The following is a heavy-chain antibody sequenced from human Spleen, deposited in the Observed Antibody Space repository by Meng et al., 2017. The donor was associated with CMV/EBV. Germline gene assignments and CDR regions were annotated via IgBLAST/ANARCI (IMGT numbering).Heavy chain of an antibody. D-gene: IGHD2-2*01. CDR1: GGSISLSSNY. J-gene: IGHJ4*02. V-gene: IGHV4-61*05. CDR3: ARSSRRHIVVVPAAKYYFDY. CDR2: IYNSGST. Sequence: SETLSLTCTVSGGSISLSSNYWSWIRQPPGKGLEWIAFIYNSGSTNYNPSLKSRVTISVDTSKNQFSLKLNSVTAADTAVYYCARSSRRHIVVVPAAKYYFDYWGQGTLVTVSS.